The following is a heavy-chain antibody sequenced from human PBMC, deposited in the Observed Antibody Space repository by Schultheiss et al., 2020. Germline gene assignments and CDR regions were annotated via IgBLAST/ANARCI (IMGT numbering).Heavy chain of an antibody. CDR3: ARGRLAGWSRHGLDV. Sequence: GESLKISCKASGYTFGSYDINWVRQATGQGLEWMGWMNPTSTNTGYPQKFQGRVTMTSDNSINAAYMELHSLTSEDTAVYYCARGRLAGWSRHGLDVWGQGTTVTVSS. CDR1: GYTFGSYD. CDR2: MNPTSTNT. J-gene: IGHJ6*02. V-gene: IGHV1-8*01. D-gene: IGHD2-15*01.